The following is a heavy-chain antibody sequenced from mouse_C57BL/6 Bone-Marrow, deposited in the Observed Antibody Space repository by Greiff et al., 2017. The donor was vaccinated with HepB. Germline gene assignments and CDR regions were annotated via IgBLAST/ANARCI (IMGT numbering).Heavy chain of an antibody. V-gene: IGHV14-4*01. CDR1: GFNIKDDY. CDR2: IDPENGDT. D-gene: IGHD1-1*01. Sequence: VQLQQSGAELVRPGASVKLCCTASGFNIKDDYMHWVKQRPEQGLEWIGWIDPENGDTEYASKFQGKATITADTSSNTAYLQLSSLTSEDTAVYYCTPVITTVVPCAYWGQGTLVTVSA. CDR3: TPVITTVVPCAY. J-gene: IGHJ3*01.